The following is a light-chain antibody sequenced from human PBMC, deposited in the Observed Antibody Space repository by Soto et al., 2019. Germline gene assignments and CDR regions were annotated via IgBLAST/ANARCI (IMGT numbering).Light chain of an antibody. Sequence: DIQMTQSPSSLSASVGDTVTITCRASQGISSSLAWYQQKAGKVPDLLIYGASTLQSGVTSHFSGSGSGTDFTLTSGSLQPEEVATYYCQEYHSPPITFGPGNKVEMK. J-gene: IGKJ3*01. CDR2: GAS. CDR1: QGISSS. V-gene: IGKV1-27*01. CDR3: QEYHSPPIT.